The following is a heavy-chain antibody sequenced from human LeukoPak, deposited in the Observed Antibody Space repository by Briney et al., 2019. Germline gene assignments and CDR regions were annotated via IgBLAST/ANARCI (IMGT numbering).Heavy chain of an antibody. Sequence: SVKVSCKASGGTFSSYTISWVRHAPGQGLEWMGGIIPIFGTANYAQKFQGRVTITADESTSTAYMELSSLRSEDTAVYYCASGGATYSSSWNENYYYYYGMDVWGKGTTVTVSS. J-gene: IGHJ6*04. CDR2: IIPIFGTA. CDR3: ASGGATYSSSWNENYYYYYGMDV. D-gene: IGHD6-13*01. V-gene: IGHV1-69*01. CDR1: GGTFSSYT.